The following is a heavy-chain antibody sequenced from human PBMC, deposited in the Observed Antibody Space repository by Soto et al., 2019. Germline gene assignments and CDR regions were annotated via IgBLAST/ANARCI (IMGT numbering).Heavy chain of an antibody. D-gene: IGHD3-3*01. CDR2: INPSGGST. Sequence: ASVKVACKAAGYGFTSYYMHWGRQAPGQGLEWMGIINPSGGSTSYAQKFQGRVTMTRDTSTSTVYMELSSLRSEDTAVYYCASEIDYDFWSGSYGMDVWGQGTTVTVSS. CDR3: ASEIDYDFWSGSYGMDV. J-gene: IGHJ6*02. CDR1: GYGFTSYY. V-gene: IGHV1-46*01.